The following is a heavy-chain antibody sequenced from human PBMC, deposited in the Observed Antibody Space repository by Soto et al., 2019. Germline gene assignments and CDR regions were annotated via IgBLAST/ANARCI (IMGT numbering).Heavy chain of an antibody. CDR3: AKSRSGWSGLDYFGLDA. J-gene: IGHJ6*02. D-gene: IGHD6-19*01. CDR1: GGSVSSSSYS. Sequence: SETLSLTCTVSGGSVSSSSYSWGWIRQSPGKGLEWIGTIYSSENTYYNPSLLSRVTISVDTSKNENSLYLQMNSLRAEDTASYYCAKSRSGWSGLDYFGLDAWGHGTTVTVSS. V-gene: IGHV4-39*07. CDR2: IYSSENT.